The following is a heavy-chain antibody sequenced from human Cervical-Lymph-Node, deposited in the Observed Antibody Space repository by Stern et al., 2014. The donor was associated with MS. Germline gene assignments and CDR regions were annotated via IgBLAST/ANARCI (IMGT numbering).Heavy chain of an antibody. Sequence: EVQLEESGGGLVKPGGSLRLSCAASGFTFSSYSMNWVPQAPGKGLEWVSSISSRCSFIYYADSVKGRFTISRDNAKNSLYLQMNSLRAEDTALYYCARVNEGFWYLDLWGRGTLVTASS. J-gene: IGHJ2*01. CDR1: GFTFSSYS. V-gene: IGHV3-21*01. CDR2: ISSRCSFI. CDR3: ARVNEGFWYLDL.